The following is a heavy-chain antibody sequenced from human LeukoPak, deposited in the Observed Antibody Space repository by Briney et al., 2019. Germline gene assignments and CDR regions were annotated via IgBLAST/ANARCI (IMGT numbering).Heavy chain of an antibody. CDR1: GFTFSSYA. CDR3: AKAHDIVVVLDF. CDR2: ISGSGATT. D-gene: IGHD2-15*01. J-gene: IGHJ4*02. V-gene: IGHV3-23*01. Sequence: GGSLRLSCAASGFTFSSYAMSWVRQAPGKGLECVAPISGSGATTYYADSVKGRFTISRDNSKNTLYLQMNSLRAEDTAVYYCAKAHDIVVVLDFWGQGTLVTVSS.